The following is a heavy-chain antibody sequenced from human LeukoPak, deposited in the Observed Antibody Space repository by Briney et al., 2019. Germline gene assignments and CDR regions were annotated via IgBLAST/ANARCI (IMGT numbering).Heavy chain of an antibody. D-gene: IGHD3-3*01. CDR1: GFTFSSYW. Sequence: GGSLRLSCAASGFTFSSYWMHWVRQAPGKGLVWVSLINSDGSSTIYAGSVKGRFTISRDNVKNTLYLQMNSLRAEDTAEYYCARGLTIFGVVNDAFDIWGQGTMVTVSS. J-gene: IGHJ3*02. V-gene: IGHV3-74*01. CDR3: ARGLTIFGVVNDAFDI. CDR2: INSDGSST.